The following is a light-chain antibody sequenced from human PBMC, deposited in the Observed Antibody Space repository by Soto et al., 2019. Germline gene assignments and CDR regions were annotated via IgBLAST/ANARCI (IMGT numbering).Light chain of an antibody. J-gene: IGLJ2*01. CDR1: NIGSKS. CDR2: FNS. CDR3: QVWDSISDHVV. V-gene: IGLV3-21*04. Sequence: SYELTQPPSVSVDPGKTARITCGGSNIGSKSVHWYQQKPGQAPVLVISFNSDRPSGIPERFSGSNSGNTATLTINRVEAGDEADYYCQVWDSISDHVVFGGGTKVTVL.